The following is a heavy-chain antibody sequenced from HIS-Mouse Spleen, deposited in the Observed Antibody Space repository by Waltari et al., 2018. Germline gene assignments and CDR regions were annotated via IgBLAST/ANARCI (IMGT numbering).Heavy chain of an antibody. J-gene: IGHJ5*02. D-gene: IGHD3-3*01. CDR2: IYYSGST. V-gene: IGHV4-31*03. Sequence: QVQLQESGPGLVKPSQTLSLTCTVAGGSISSGGYYWSWIRQHPGKVLAWIGYIYYSGSTCYIPALKSRVTIAGDTSKNQCCLKLSSVTAADTAVYYCARSPYYDFWSGYSDNWFDPWGQGTLVTVSS. CDR1: GGSISSGGYY. CDR3: ARSPYYDFWSGYSDNWFDP.